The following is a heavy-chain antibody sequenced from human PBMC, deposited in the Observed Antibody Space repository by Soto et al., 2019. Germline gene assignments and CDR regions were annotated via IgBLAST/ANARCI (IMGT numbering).Heavy chain of an antibody. J-gene: IGHJ4*02. CDR1: GYSFTSYW. CDR3: ATLRVGFGELLTY. CDR2: IYPSDSYT. D-gene: IGHD3-10*01. V-gene: IGHV5-10-1*01. Sequence: PGESLKISCTGSGYSFTSYWIGWVRQMPGKGLEWMGIIYPSDSYTNYSPSFQGHVTISADKSISTAYLQWSSLKASDTAMYYCATLRVGFGELLTYWGQGTLVTVSS.